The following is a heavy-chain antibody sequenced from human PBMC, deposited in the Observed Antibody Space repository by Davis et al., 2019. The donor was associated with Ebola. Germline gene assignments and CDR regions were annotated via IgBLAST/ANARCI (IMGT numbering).Heavy chain of an antibody. D-gene: IGHD5-24*01. CDR2: IHSGGSDI. CDR1: GYSSINYW. V-gene: IGHV5-51*01. CDR3: ARQYGFGIYN. Sequence: CESLKLSCEVSGYSSINYWIGWVRQMPGKGLEWMGLIHSGGSDIRYSPSFRGQVTISADKSISTAYLQWSSLKASDSAIYYCARQYGFGIYNWGQGTLVTVSS. J-gene: IGHJ4*02.